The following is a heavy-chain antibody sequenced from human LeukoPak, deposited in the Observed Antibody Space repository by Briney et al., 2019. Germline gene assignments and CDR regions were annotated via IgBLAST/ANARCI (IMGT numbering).Heavy chain of an antibody. CDR1: GFNFRSYW. CDR3: ARVSTIPY. V-gene: IGHV3-7*01. J-gene: IGHJ4*02. CDR2: IKQDGSEK. Sequence: GGSLRLSCAASGFNFRSYWMTWVRQSPGKGLEWVANIKQDGSEKYYVDSVKGRFTISRDNAKNTLYLQMNSLRIEDTAVYYCARVSTIPYWGQGTLVTVSS. D-gene: IGHD3-9*01.